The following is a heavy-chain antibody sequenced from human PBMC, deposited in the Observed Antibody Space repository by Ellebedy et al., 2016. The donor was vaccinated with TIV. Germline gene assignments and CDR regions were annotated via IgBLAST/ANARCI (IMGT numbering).Heavy chain of an antibody. J-gene: IGHJ3*02. CDR2: ISTYNGNT. V-gene: IGHV1-18*01. Sequence: AASVKVSCKASGYTFTSYDISWVRQAPEQALAWQGWISTYNGNTNYAQKLQGRVTMTTDTSTSTAYMELRRLRSDDTAVYYCARGCMTMIAVVIRNPNDAFDIWGQGTMITVSS. CDR1: GYTFTSYD. D-gene: IGHD3-22*01. CDR3: ARGCMTMIAVVIRNPNDAFDI.